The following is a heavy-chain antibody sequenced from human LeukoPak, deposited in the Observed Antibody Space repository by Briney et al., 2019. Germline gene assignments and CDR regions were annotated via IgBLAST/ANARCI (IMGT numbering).Heavy chain of an antibody. Sequence: GGSLRLSCAASGFTFSSYWMSWVRQAPGKGLEWVANIKQDGSEKYYVDSVKGRFTISRDNAKNSLYLQMNSLRAEDTAVYYCARAAAGPSHYYYYYMDVWGKGTTVTVSS. CDR2: IKQDGSEK. CDR1: GFTFSSYW. V-gene: IGHV3-7*01. D-gene: IGHD6-13*01. CDR3: ARAAAGPSHYYYYYMDV. J-gene: IGHJ6*03.